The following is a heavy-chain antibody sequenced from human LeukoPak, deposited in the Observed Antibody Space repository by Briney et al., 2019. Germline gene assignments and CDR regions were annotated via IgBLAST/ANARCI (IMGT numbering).Heavy chain of an antibody. CDR2: IKQDGSEK. D-gene: IGHD1-26*01. Sequence: GGSLRLSCAASGFTFSSYWMSWVRQAPGKGLEWVANIKQDGSEKYYVDSVKGRFTISRDNAKNSLYLQMNSLRAEDTALYYCAKDKGEWELLGWGQGTLVTVSS. J-gene: IGHJ4*02. CDR3: AKDKGEWELLG. V-gene: IGHV3-7*03. CDR1: GFTFSSYW.